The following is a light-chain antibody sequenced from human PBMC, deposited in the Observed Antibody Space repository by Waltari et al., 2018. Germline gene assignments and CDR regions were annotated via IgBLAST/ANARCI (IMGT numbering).Light chain of an antibody. CDR2: DDS. J-gene: IGLJ3*02. CDR3: QVGDSSSDHQWL. V-gene: IGLV3-21*02. CDR1: HLGSQS. Sequence: SYVLTQPPSVSMAPGQVARIPCGGTHLGSQSSTWYQQKPGQAPVLVVYDDSDRPSGIPERFSGSNSGNTATLTISRVEAGDEADYYCQVGDSSSDHQWLFGRGTKLSVL.